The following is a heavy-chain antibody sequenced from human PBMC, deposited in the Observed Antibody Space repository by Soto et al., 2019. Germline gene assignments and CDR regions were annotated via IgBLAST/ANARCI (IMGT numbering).Heavy chain of an antibody. D-gene: IGHD3-3*02. CDR3: ARIASSGRTWDV. CDR2: IKQDGSEE. Sequence: EVELVESRGGLVQPGGSLRLSCVDSGFTFSSYWMSWVRQAPVKGLEWVGKIKQDGSEENYVDSVKGRFTISRDNAKNSMYLQMNSLRAEDTAVYYCARIASSGRTWDVWGQGTTVVVSS. CDR1: GFTFSSYW. V-gene: IGHV3-7*01. J-gene: IGHJ6*02.